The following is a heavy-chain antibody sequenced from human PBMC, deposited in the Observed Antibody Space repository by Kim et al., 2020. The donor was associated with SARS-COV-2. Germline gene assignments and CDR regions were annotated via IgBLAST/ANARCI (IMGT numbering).Heavy chain of an antibody. Sequence: DSVKGRFTISRDNSKNTLYLQMNSLRAEDTAVYYCAKFDGYNYGGHYFDYWGQGTLVTVSS. V-gene: IGHV3-30*02. D-gene: IGHD5-12*01. CDR3: AKFDGYNYGGHYFDY. J-gene: IGHJ4*02.